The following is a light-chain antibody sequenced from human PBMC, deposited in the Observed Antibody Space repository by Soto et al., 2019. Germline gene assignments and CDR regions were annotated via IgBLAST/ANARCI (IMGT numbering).Light chain of an antibody. J-gene: IGKJ5*01. CDR2: YAS. V-gene: IGKV3-15*01. Sequence: EIMMTQSPATLSVSPGERATLSCRASQSVRNNLAWYQQKPGQAPRLLIYYASTRATGIPARFSGSGSGTEFTLTISSLQSEDFALYYCQQYNNWPPITFGQGTRVEIK. CDR1: QSVRNN. CDR3: QQYNNWPPIT.